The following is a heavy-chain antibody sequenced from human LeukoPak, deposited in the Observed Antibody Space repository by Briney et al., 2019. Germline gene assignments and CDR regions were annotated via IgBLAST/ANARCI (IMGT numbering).Heavy chain of an antibody. D-gene: IGHD2-2*01. CDR3: ARVVVVVPAANGFGYYMDV. Sequence: SVKVSCKASGGTFSSYAISWVRQAPGQGLEWMGGIIPVFGTANYAQKFQGRVTITTDESTSTAYMELSSLRSEDTAVYYCARVVVVVPAANGFGYYMDVWGKGTTVTVSS. V-gene: IGHV1-69*05. CDR2: IIPVFGTA. J-gene: IGHJ6*03. CDR1: GGTFSSYA.